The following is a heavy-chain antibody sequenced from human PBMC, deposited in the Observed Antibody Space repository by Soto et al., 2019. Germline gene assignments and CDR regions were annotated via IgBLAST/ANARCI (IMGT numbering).Heavy chain of an antibody. Sequence: ASVKVSCKASGYTFTGYYMHWVRQAPGQGLEWMGWINPNSGGTNYAQKFQGWVTMTRDTSISTAYMERSRLRSDDTAVYYCAREHYDSSVDDAFDIWGQGTMVTVSS. D-gene: IGHD3-22*01. CDR2: INPNSGGT. V-gene: IGHV1-2*04. CDR3: AREHYDSSVDDAFDI. J-gene: IGHJ3*02. CDR1: GYTFTGYY.